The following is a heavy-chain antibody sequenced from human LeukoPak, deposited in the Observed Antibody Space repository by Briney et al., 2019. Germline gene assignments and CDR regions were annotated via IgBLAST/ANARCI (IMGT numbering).Heavy chain of an antibody. D-gene: IGHD3-16*01. CDR1: GFIFTSNR. Sequence: PGGSLRLSCAASGFIFTSNRMNWARQAPGKGLEWVASINHNGNVNYYVDSVKGRFTISRDNAKNSLYLQMSNLRAEDTAVYFCARGGGMDVWGQGATVTVSS. V-gene: IGHV3-7*03. CDR3: ARGGGMDV. CDR2: INHNGNVN. J-gene: IGHJ6*02.